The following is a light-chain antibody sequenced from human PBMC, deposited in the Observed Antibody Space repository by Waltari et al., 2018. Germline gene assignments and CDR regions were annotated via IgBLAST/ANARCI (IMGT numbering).Light chain of an antibody. CDR1: QSVSNNF. Sequence: EIVLTQSPGTLSLSPGDRATLSCRASQSVSNNFLAWYQQRPGQTPRLLIDSASSRATGIPGRFSGSGSGTDFTLTITRLEPEDAAVYYCQQFHTSPRTFGGGTKVEVK. CDR3: QQFHTSPRT. J-gene: IGKJ4*01. CDR2: SAS. V-gene: IGKV3-20*01.